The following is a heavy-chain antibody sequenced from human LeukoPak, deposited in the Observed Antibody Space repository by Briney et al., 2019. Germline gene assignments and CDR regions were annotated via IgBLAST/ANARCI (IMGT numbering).Heavy chain of an antibody. D-gene: IGHD1-26*01. J-gene: IGHJ4*02. CDR2: NFYSGST. Sequence: SETLSLTCTISGGSISSYSWSWIRQPPGKGLEWIGYNFYSGSTNYNPSLKSRVTISVDTSKNQFSLKLSSVTAADTAVYYCARWTSGGHPFDYWGQGTLVTVSS. CDR3: ARWTSGGHPFDY. CDR1: GGSISSYS. V-gene: IGHV4-59*08.